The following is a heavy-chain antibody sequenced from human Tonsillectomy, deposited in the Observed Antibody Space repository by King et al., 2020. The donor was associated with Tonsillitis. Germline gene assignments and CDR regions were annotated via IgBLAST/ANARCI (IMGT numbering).Heavy chain of an antibody. D-gene: IGHD6-13*01. CDR1: GYSFTDNY. CDR2: INPKTGDT. J-gene: IGHJ5*02. CDR3: ARDFSVSWAVKFDP. Sequence: QLVQSGAGVKKPGASVKVSCKASGYSFTDNYIHWVRQAPGQGLEWMGWINPKTGDTAYAQKFHDRVTVTSDTSITTVYMELRRLTSDDTAVYYCARDFSVSWAVKFDPWSQGTLVIVSS. V-gene: IGHV1-2*02.